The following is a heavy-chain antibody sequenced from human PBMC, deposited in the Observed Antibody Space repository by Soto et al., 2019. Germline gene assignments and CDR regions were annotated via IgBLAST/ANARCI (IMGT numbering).Heavy chain of an antibody. CDR2: INNSGHYT. CDR1: TLRFSDHT. J-gene: IGHJ3*02. CDR3: ARRPDAFDI. V-gene: IGHV3-23*01. Sequence: WGSLRISCTTSTLRFSDHTMSWVRQAPGKGLEWVSDINNSGHYTYYADSVKGRFTISRDNSNNTMFLQMNNLRVEDTAMYYCARRPDAFDIWGQGTMVTVSS.